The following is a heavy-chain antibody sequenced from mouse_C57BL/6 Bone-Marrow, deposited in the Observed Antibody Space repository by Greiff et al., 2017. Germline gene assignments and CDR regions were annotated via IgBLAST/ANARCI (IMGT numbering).Heavy chain of an antibody. V-gene: IGHV5-6*02. CDR1: GFTFSSYG. J-gene: IGHJ3*01. CDR2: ISSGGSYT. CDR3: ARRDYSNYAFAY. D-gene: IGHD2-5*01. Sequence: EVKLVESGGDLVKPGGSLKLSCAASGFTFSSYGMSWVRQTPDKRLEWVATISSGGSYTYYPDSVKGRFTISRDNAKNTLYLQMSSLKSEDTAMYYCARRDYSNYAFAYWGQGTLVTVSA.